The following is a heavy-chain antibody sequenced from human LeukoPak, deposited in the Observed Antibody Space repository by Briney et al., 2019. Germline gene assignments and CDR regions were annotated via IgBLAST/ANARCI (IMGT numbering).Heavy chain of an antibody. CDR2: ISAYNGNI. Sequence: ASVKVSCKASGYTFTNYGVSWVRQAPGQGLEWMGWISAYNGNIDYAQNLQGRVTMTTDTSTSTAYMELRSLRSDDTAVYYCARDCSTSTCYGRHWGQGTLVTVSS. CDR1: GYTFTNYG. V-gene: IGHV1-18*01. J-gene: IGHJ4*02. CDR3: ARDCSTSTCYGRH. D-gene: IGHD2-2*01.